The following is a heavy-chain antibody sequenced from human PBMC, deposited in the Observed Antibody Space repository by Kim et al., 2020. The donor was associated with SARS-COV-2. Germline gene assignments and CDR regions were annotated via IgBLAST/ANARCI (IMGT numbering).Heavy chain of an antibody. Sequence: SVKVSCKASGGTFSSYAISWVRQAPGQGLEWMGRIIPILGIANYAQKFQGRVTITADKSTSTAYMELSSLRFEDTAVYYCAREATPGYWGQGTLVTVSS. CDR3: AREATPGY. D-gene: IGHD2-15*01. V-gene: IGHV1-69*04. J-gene: IGHJ4*02. CDR1: GGTFSSYA. CDR2: IIPILGIA.